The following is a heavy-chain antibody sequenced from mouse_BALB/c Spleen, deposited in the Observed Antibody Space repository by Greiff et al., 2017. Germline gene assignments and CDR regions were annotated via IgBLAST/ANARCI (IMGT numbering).Heavy chain of an antibody. CDR1: GFTFSSYG. J-gene: IGHJ4*01. CDR2: INSNGGST. D-gene: IGHD1-1*01. Sequence: EVQGVESGGGLVQPGGSLKLSCAASGFTFSSYGMSWVRQPPDKRLELVATINSNGGSTYYPDSVKGRFTISRDNAKNTLYLQMSSLKSEDTAMYYCARDLYYGSSVYYYAMDYWGQGTSVTVSS. V-gene: IGHV5-6-3*01. CDR3: ARDLYYGSSVYYYAMDY.